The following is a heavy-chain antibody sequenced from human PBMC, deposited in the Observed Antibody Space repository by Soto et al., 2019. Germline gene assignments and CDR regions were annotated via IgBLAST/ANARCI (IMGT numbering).Heavy chain of an antibody. J-gene: IGHJ4*02. CDR3: TTDTLPFSTTMTTTGGAY. Sequence: QLVQSGGGLVQAGGSLKLSCKASGFTFANSDLHWVRQASGKGLEWVGRVRNKFHNYATPVEGRFTISRDDSQNTVFLQLNGLKTEDTGVYYCTTDTLPFSTTMTTTGGAYWGKGTLVTVSS. V-gene: IGHV3-73*02. CDR2: VRNKFHNYAT. D-gene: IGHD1-1*01. CDR1: GFTFANSD.